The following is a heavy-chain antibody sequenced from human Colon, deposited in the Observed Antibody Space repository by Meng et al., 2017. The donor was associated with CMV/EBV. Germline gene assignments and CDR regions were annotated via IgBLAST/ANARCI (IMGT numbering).Heavy chain of an antibody. Sequence: GGSLRLSCAASGFTFSSYGMHWVRQAPGKGLEWVAVKSFDASIEDHADSVKGRFIISRDNSKSSVYLQMDSLRSDATAVYYCAGDRLGGIDYWGQGTLVTVSS. J-gene: IGHJ4*02. CDR3: AGDRLGGIDY. CDR2: KSFDASIE. D-gene: IGHD3-16*01. CDR1: GFTFSSYG. V-gene: IGHV3-30*19.